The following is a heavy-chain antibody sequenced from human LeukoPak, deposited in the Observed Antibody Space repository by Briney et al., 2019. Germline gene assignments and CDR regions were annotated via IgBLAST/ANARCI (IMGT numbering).Heavy chain of an antibody. V-gene: IGHV3-21*01. Sequence: GGSLRLSCAASGFTFSSYSMNWVRQAPGKGLEWVSSISSSSSYIYYADSVKGRFTISRDNAKNSLYLQMNSLRAEDTAMYYCAKPTRGSGGSFLIDYWGQGTLVTVSS. CDR2: ISSSSSYI. J-gene: IGHJ4*02. CDR1: GFTFSSYS. D-gene: IGHD2-15*01. CDR3: AKPTRGSGGSFLIDY.